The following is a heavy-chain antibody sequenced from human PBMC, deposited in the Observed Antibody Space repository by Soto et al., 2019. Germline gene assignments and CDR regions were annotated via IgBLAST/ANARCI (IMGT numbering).Heavy chain of an antibody. Sequence: SETLSLTCALSGAPITWGDYSWNWIRQPPGTGLEWLGYIFHGGSTYYNPSLRSRVTISVDRSRTQFSLKMSSVTAADTAVYYCARGRVVVPAAVMFNCLDPWGQGALVTVSS. V-gene: IGHV4-30-2*01. CDR2: IFHGGST. J-gene: IGHJ5*02. CDR1: GAPITWGDYS. D-gene: IGHD2-2*01. CDR3: ARGRVVVPAAVMFNCLDP.